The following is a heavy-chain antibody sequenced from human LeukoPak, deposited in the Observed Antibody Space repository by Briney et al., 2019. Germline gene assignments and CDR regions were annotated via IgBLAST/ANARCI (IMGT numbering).Heavy chain of an antibody. CDR3: ARLTSGRYNVYGMDV. Sequence: GESLKISRKGSGYLFTTYWIAWVRQMPGKGLEWMGVIYSADSDVRYSPSFQGQVTISVDKSINTAYLQWTTLKASDTATYYCARLTSGRYNVYGMDVWGQGTTVTVS. D-gene: IGHD5/OR15-5a*01. CDR2: IYSADSDV. J-gene: IGHJ6*02. CDR1: GYLFTTYW. V-gene: IGHV5-51*01.